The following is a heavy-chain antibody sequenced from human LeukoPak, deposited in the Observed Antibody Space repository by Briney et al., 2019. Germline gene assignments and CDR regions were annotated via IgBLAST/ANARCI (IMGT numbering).Heavy chain of an antibody. CDR2: ISSSSSYI. V-gene: IGHV3-21*01. CDR3: ARATVTRNWYFDL. CDR1: GFTFSSYS. J-gene: IGHJ2*01. Sequence: GGSLRLSCAASGFTFSSYSMNWVRQAPGKGLEWVSSISSSSSYIYYADSVKGRFTISRDNAKNSLYLQMNSLRAEDTAVYYCARATVTRNWYFDLWGRGTLVTVSS. D-gene: IGHD4-17*01.